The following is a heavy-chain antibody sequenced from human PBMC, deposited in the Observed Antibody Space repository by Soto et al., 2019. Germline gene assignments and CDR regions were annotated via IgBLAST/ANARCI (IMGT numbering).Heavy chain of an antibody. CDR2: IIPIFGTA. V-gene: IGHV1-69*13. J-gene: IGHJ6*02. D-gene: IGHD2-15*01. CDR3: ARGCSGGSCYRYYYYYGMDV. CDR1: GGTFSSYA. Sequence: SVKVSCKASGGTFSSYAISWVRQAPGQGLEWMGGIIPIFGTANYAQKFQGRVTITADESTSTAYMELSSLRSEDTAVYYCARGCSGGSCYRYYYYYGMDVWGQGTTVTVSS.